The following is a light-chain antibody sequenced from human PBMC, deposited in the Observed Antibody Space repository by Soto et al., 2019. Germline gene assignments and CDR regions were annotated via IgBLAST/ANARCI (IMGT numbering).Light chain of an antibody. CDR1: QSVNNNY. CDR3: QQYGSSPYT. J-gene: IGKJ2*01. V-gene: IGKV3-20*01. Sequence: ELVLTQSPGTLSLSPGDRATLSCRASQSVNNNYLAWYLQKPGQTPRLLIYAASSRATGIPDRFSGSGSGTDFTLTISRLEPEEFAVYYCQQYGSSPYTFGRGTKLEIK. CDR2: AAS.